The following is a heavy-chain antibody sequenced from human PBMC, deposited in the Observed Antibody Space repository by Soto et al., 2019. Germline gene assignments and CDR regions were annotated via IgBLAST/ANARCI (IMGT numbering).Heavy chain of an antibody. Sequence: PGGSLRLSCAASGFTFSSYSMNWVRQAPGKGLEWVSSISSSSSYIYYADSVKGRFTISRDNAKNSLYLQMNSLRAEDTAVYYCARDPTLDDSTPMGFDPWGQGTLVTVSS. CDR1: GFTFSSYS. CDR2: ISSSSSYI. J-gene: IGHJ5*02. V-gene: IGHV3-21*01. CDR3: ARDPTLDDSTPMGFDP. D-gene: IGHD2-15*01.